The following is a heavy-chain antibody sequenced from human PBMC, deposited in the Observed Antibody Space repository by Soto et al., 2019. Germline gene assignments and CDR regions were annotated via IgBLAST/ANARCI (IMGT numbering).Heavy chain of an antibody. D-gene: IGHD3-22*01. Sequence: GGSLRLSCTASGFTFGDYAMSWVSQAPGKGLEWVGFIRSKAYGGTTEYAASVKGRFTISRDDSKSIAYLQMNSMKTEDTAVYYCTRVDPYYYDSSGYYFDYWGQGTLVTVSS. CDR2: IRSKAYGGTT. CDR1: GFTFGDYA. V-gene: IGHV3-49*04. CDR3: TRVDPYYYDSSGYYFDY. J-gene: IGHJ4*02.